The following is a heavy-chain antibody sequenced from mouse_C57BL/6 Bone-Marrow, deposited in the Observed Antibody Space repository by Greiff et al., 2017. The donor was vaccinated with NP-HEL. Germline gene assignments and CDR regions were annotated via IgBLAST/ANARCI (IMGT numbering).Heavy chain of an antibody. Sequence: DVMLVESGGGLVQPGGSLKLSCAASGFTFSSYAMSWVRQTPEKRLEWVATISDGGSYTYYPAYVKDRFTISRDNAKNNLYLQMSHLKSEDTAMYYCARGRVYIARPAWFAYWGKGTLVTVSA. J-gene: IGHJ3*01. CDR3: ARGRVYIARPAWFAY. V-gene: IGHV5-4*03. CDR2: ISDGGSYT. CDR1: GFTFSSYA. D-gene: IGHD1-1*01.